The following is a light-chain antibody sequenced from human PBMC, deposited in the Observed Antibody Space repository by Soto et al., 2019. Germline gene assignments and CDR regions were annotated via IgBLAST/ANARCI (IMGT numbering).Light chain of an antibody. V-gene: IGKV1-5*01. Sequence: DIQMTQSPYTLSASVGDTVTITCRASQSISRWLAWYQQKPGKAPKILISDASILESGVPSRFSGTGSGTEFTLTISSLQPDDFATYFCQQYNSFSLITFGQGTRLETK. CDR1: QSISRW. CDR3: QQYNSFSLIT. CDR2: DAS. J-gene: IGKJ5*01.